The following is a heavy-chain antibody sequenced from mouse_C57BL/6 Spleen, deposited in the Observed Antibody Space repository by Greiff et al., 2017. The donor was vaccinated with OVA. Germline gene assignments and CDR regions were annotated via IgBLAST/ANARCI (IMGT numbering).Heavy chain of an antibody. CDR1: GYTFTSYW. J-gene: IGHJ4*01. D-gene: IGHD1-3*01. V-gene: IGHV1-69*01. Sequence: SCQASGYTFTSYWMHWVKQRPGQGLEWIGEIDPSDSYTNYNQKFKGKSTLTVDKSSSTAYMQLSSLTSEDSAVYYCARRGLKGYYYAMDYWGQGTSVTVSS. CDR2: IDPSDSYT. CDR3: ARRGLKGYYYAMDY.